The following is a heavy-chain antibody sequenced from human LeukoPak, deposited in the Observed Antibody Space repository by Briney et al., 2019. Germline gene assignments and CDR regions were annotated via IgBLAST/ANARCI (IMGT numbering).Heavy chain of an antibody. Sequence: PSETLSLTCTVSGGSISSSSYYGGWIRQPPGKGLEWIGTIYISGSTYYNPSLKSRVTISVDTSKNQFSLELSSVTAADTAVYYCAGHVTTMIVVVNPFDYWGQGTLVTVSS. CDR1: GGSISSSSYY. CDR2: IYISGST. CDR3: AGHVTTMIVVVNPFDY. J-gene: IGHJ4*02. V-gene: IGHV4-39*01. D-gene: IGHD3-22*01.